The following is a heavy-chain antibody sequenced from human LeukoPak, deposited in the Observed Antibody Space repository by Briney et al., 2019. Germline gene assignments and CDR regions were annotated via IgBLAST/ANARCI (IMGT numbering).Heavy chain of an antibody. D-gene: IGHD3-3*01. CDR2: INHSGST. CDR1: GGSFSGYY. CDR3: ARSSRFYFDY. V-gene: IGHV4-34*01. J-gene: IGHJ4*02. Sequence: SETLSLTCAVYGGSFSGYYWSWIRQPPGKGLEWIGEINHSGSTNYNPSLKSRVTISVDTSKNQFYLMLSSVTAADTAGYCCARSSRFYFDYWGQGTLVTVSS.